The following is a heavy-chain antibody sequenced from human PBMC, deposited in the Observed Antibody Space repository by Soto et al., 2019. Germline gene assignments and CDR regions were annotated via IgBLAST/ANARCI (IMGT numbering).Heavy chain of an antibody. Sequence: EVQLVESVGGLVKPGGPLRLSCVASGFTFSSYNINWVRQAPGKGLEWVSSISTSSTYIFYTDSVKARFTISRDNAKNSLYLQMNSLRAEDTAVYFCARGQGFSYGSSALDIWGLGTMVTVSS. J-gene: IGHJ3*02. V-gene: IGHV3-21*01. CDR2: ISTSSTYI. CDR1: GFTFSSYN. CDR3: ARGQGFSYGSSALDI. D-gene: IGHD5-18*01.